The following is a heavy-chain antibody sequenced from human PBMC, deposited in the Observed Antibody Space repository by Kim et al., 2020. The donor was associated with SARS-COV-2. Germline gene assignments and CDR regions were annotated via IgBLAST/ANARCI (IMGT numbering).Heavy chain of an antibody. J-gene: IGHJ4*02. V-gene: IGHV4-34*01. CDR1: GGSFSGYY. CDR3: ARAPPGPYGDYAEGYFDY. CDR2: INHSGST. Sequence: SETLSLTCAVYGGSFSGYYWSWIRQPPGKGLEWIGEINHSGSTNYNPSLKSRVTISVDTSKNQFSLKLSSVTAADTAVYYCARAPPGPYGDYAEGYFDYWGQGTLVTVSS. D-gene: IGHD4-17*01.